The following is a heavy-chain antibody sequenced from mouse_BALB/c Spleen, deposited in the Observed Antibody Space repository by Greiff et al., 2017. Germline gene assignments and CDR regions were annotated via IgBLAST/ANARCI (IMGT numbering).Heavy chain of an antibody. J-gene: IGHJ2*01. CDR2: IRLKSNNYAT. V-gene: IGHV6-6*02. D-gene: IGHD1-2*01. Sequence: EVKLMESGGGLVQPGGSMKLSCVASGFTFSNYWMNWVRQSPEKGLEWVAEIRLKSNNYATHYAESVKGRFTISRDDSKSSVYLQMNNLRAEDTGIYYCTRLVHYYGYVVDYWGQGTTLTVSS. CDR3: TRLVHYYGYVVDY. CDR1: GFTFSNYW.